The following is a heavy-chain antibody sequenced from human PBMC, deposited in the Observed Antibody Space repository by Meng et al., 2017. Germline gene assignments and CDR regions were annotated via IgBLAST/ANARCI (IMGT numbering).Heavy chain of an antibody. CDR3: ARDYHNWNPKINWFDP. J-gene: IGHJ5*02. Sequence: QVQLQQGGAGLLKPSETLSPTCAVYGGSFSGYYWSWIRQPPGKGLEWIGEINHSGSTNYNPSLKSRVTISVDTSKNQFSLKLSSVTAADTAVYYCARDYHNWNPKINWFDPWGQGTLVTVSS. CDR2: INHSGST. V-gene: IGHV4-34*01. CDR1: GGSFSGYY. D-gene: IGHD1-20*01.